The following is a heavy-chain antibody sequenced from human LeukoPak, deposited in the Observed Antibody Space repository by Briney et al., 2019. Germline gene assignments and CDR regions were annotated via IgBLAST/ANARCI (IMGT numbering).Heavy chain of an antibody. CDR3: ARHLSGITGYTYGRGIDY. CDR1: GFTFSSYW. J-gene: IGHJ4*02. CDR2: IKKDGSEK. V-gene: IGHV3-7*01. Sequence: GGSLRLSCIVSGFTFSSYWMGWVRQAPGKGLEWVANIKKDGSEKYYVDSVKGRFTISRDNAKTSLYLQMNSLRAEDTAVYYCARHLSGITGYTYGRGIDYWGQGTLVTVSS. D-gene: IGHD5-18*01.